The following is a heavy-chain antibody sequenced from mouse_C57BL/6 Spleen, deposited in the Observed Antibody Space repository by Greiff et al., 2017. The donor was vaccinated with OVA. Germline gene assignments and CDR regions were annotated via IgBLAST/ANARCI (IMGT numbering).Heavy chain of an antibody. D-gene: IGHD2-1*01. CDR3: ATRYGNYGGAMDY. CDR2: INPSTGGT. J-gene: IGHJ4*01. V-gene: IGHV1-42*01. Sequence: EVQLQESGPELVKPGASVKISCKASGYSFTGSSMTWVKQSPEKGLEWIGEINPSTGGTTYNRKFKAKATLTVDKSSSTAYMQLKSLTSEDSAVYYCATRYGNYGGAMDYWGQGTSVTVSS. CDR1: GYSFTGSS.